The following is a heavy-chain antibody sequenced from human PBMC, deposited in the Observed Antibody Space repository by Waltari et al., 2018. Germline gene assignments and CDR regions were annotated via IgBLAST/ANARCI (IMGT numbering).Heavy chain of an antibody. CDR3: VRDLARGPHSRTMD. CDR1: GYTFTSYH. CDR2: LPPNGGRA. V-gene: IGHV1-2*06. D-gene: IGHD3-16*01. J-gene: IGHJ4*02. Sequence: QVQLVQSGAEVKKPGASVTVSCKASGYTFTSYHLHWVRQTPGQGLEWMGRLPPNGGRADYAQHWEGRVTRTRDTALSTAYMELSGLRSDDTAVYYCVRDLARGPHSRTMDGGQGTLVTVSS.